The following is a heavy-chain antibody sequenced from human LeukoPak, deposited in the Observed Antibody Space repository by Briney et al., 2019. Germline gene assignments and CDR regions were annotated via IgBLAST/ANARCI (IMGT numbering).Heavy chain of an antibody. D-gene: IGHD3-22*01. V-gene: IGHV4-59*01. CDR3: ARGAYYYDSSGYYFGPYLDY. J-gene: IGHJ4*02. Sequence: SETLSLTCTVSGGFISSYYWSWIRQPPGKGLEGIGYIYYSGSTNYNPSLKSRVTISVDTSKNQFSLKLSSVTAADTAVYYCARGAYYYDSSGYYFGPYLDYWGQGTLVTVSS. CDR2: IYYSGST. CDR1: GGFISSYY.